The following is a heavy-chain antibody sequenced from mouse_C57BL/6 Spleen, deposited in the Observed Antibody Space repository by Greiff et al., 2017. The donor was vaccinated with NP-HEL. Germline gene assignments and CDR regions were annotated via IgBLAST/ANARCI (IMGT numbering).Heavy chain of an antibody. V-gene: IGHV1-50*01. CDR2: IYPSDSYT. D-gene: IGHD2-2*01. J-gene: IGHJ3*01. Sequence: QVQLQQPGAELVKPGASVKLSCKASGYTFTSYCMQWVKQRPGQGLEWIGQIYPSDSYTHYYQKFKGKATLTVDTSSGTAYMQLSSLTCEESAVYNCASYMVTTTAGFAYWGQGTLVTVSA. CDR1: GYTFTSYC. CDR3: ASYMVTTTAGFAY.